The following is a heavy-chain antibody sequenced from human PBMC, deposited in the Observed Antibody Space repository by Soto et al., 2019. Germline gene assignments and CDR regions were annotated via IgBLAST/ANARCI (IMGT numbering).Heavy chain of an antibody. V-gene: IGHV3-53*04. Sequence: EVQLVESGGGLVQPGGSLRLSCVASGFAASGHYMNWVRQTPDQGLEWLSVIYSGGTTYHADSVEGRFTISRHDSQNTLYLQMDNLRTEDTAVYYCARANKFNAFDVWGRGAMVTVSS. J-gene: IGHJ3*01. CDR1: GFAASGHY. CDR3: ARANKFNAFDV. CDR2: IYSGGTT.